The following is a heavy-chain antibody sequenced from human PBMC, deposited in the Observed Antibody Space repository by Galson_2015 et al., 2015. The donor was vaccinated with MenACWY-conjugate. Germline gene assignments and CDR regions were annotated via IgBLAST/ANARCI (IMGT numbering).Heavy chain of an antibody. CDR3: VRDRVTGYNGYEPA. CDR2: IYANGGT. D-gene: IGHD5-12*01. CDR1: GFIINNNY. V-gene: IGHV3-66*03. Sequence: SLRLSCAASGFIINNNYMSWVRQAPGKGLEWVSLIYANGGTYYADSVTGRFTISRDVSKNTLFLQMNSLRPEDTAVYYCVRDRVTGYNGYEPAWGQGTLVTVSS. J-gene: IGHJ5*02.